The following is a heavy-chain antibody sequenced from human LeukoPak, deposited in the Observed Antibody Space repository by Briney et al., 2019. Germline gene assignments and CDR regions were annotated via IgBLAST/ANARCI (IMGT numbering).Heavy chain of an antibody. CDR1: GFTFSSYW. V-gene: IGHV3-7*01. D-gene: IGHD3-3*01. CDR2: IKQDGSEK. J-gene: IGHJ5*02. CDR3: ARDQEGYDFWSGYLTPNWFDP. Sequence: GGSLRLSCAASGFTFSSYWMSWVRQAPGKGLEWVANIKQDGSEKYYVDPVKGRFTISRDNAKNSLYLQMNSLRAEDTAVYYCARDQEGYDFWSGYLTPNWFDPWGQGTLVTVSS.